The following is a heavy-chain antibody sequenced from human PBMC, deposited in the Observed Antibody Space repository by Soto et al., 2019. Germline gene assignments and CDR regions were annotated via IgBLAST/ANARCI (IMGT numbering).Heavy chain of an antibody. V-gene: IGHV4-4*02. CDR1: GGSISSSNW. CDR2: IYHSGST. CDR3: ARVYGGTVTTFSDY. D-gene: IGHD4-17*01. J-gene: IGHJ4*02. Sequence: SETLSLPCSVSGGSISSSNWWSWVRQPPGKGLEWIGEIYHSGSTNYNPSLKSRVTISVDKSKNQFTLKLSSVTAADTVVYYCARVYGGTVTTFSDYWGQGTLVTVSS.